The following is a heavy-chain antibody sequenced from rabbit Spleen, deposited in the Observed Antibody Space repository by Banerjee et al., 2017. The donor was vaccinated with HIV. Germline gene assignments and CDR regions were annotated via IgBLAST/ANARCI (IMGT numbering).Heavy chain of an antibody. CDR2: IEPIFGRT. Sequence: EQLVESGGGLVQPGGSLKLSCKASGFDFSRTGVSWVRQAPGKGLEWIGYIEPIFGRTYYANWVNGRFTISKTSSTVDLQMTSLTAADTATYFCARDLTDVIGWNFGWWGPGTLVTVS. CDR3: ARDLTDVIGWNFGW. D-gene: IGHD4-1*01. CDR1: GFDFSRTG. J-gene: IGHJ4*01. V-gene: IGHV1S21*01.